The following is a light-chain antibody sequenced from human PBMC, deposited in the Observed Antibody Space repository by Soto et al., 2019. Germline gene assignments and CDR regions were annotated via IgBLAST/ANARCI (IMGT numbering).Light chain of an antibody. CDR3: QKCNSPPPFT. V-gene: IGKV1-27*01. CDR2: AAS. J-gene: IGKJ3*01. Sequence: DIQMTQSPSSLSASVGDRVTITCRASQDISNYLAWYQQRPGEGPKLLIYAASTLHSGVPSRFSGSGSGTEFTLTISSLQPEYAATYFCQKCNSPPPFTFGAGTKVDRK. CDR1: QDISNY.